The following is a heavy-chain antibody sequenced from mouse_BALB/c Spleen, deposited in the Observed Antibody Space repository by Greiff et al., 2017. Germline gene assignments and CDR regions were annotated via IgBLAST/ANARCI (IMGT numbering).Heavy chain of an antibody. J-gene: IGHJ4*01. CDR2: IFPGDGST. V-gene: IGHV1S56*01. Sequence: QVQLQQSGAELVKPGASVKLSCKASGYTITSYDINWVRQRPEQELKWIGWIFPGDGSTKYNEKLKGKATLTTDKSSCTTYKQLSRLTSEDSAVYLCAILNSYAMDYWGQGTSVTVSS. CDR3: AILNSYAMDY. CDR1: GYTITSYD.